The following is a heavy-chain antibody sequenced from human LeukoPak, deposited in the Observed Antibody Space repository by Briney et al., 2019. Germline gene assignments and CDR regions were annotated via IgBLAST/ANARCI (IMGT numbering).Heavy chain of an antibody. Sequence: PGRSLRLSCAASGFTFDDYAMHWVRQAPGKGLEWVSVISWNSGNIGYADSVKGRFTISRDNAKNSQYLQMNSLRAEDTALYYCAKDLTPGYCSSTSCHYYGMDVWGQGTTVTVSS. CDR1: GFTFDDYA. J-gene: IGHJ6*02. CDR3: AKDLTPGYCSSTSCHYYGMDV. D-gene: IGHD2-2*01. CDR2: ISWNSGNI. V-gene: IGHV3-9*01.